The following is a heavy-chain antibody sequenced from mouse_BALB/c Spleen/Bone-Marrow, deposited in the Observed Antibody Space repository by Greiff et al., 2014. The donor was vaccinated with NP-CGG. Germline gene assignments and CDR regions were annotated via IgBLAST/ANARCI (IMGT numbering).Heavy chain of an antibody. D-gene: IGHD4-1*01. J-gene: IGHJ4*01. CDR1: GFNIKDTY. CDR3: ARWEYYAMDY. Sequence: EVQLQQSRTPLATSKNSVKLSCTASGFNIKDTYMHWVKQRPEQGLEWIGRIDPANGNTKYDPKFQGKATITADTSSNTAYLQLSSLTSEDTAVYYCARWEYYAMDYWGQGTSVTVSS. CDR2: IDPANGNT. V-gene: IGHV14-3*02.